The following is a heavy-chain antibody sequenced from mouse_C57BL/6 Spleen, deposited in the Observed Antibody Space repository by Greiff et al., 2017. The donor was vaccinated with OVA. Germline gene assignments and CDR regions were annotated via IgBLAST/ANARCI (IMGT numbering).Heavy chain of an antibody. CDR3: ARIRETGAWFAY. CDR1: GYSITSGYY. J-gene: IGHJ3*01. CDR2: ISYDGSN. D-gene: IGHD4-1*01. Sequence: DVQLQESGPGLVKPSQSLSLTCSVTGYSITSGYYWNWIRQFPGNKLEWMGYISYDGSNNYNPSLKNRISITRDTSKNQFFLKLNSVTTEDTATYYCARIRETGAWFAYWGQGTLVTVSA. V-gene: IGHV3-6*01.